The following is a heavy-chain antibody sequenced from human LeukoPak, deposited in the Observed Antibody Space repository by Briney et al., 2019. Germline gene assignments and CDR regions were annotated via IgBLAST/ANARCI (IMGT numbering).Heavy chain of an antibody. Sequence: ASVKVSCKASGYTFTDYYIHWVRQAPGRELEWMGWINPNSGATDFAQNFQGRVTIDRDTSISTAYMELSSLRSDDTAVYYCARGEGGIAVTSLLFDYWGQGALVTVSS. D-gene: IGHD6-19*01. V-gene: IGHV1-2*02. CDR3: ARGEGGIAVTSLLFDY. J-gene: IGHJ4*02. CDR1: GYTFTDYY. CDR2: INPNSGAT.